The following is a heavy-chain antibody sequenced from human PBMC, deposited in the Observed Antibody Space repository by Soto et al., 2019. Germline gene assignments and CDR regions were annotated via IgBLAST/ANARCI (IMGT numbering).Heavy chain of an antibody. J-gene: IGHJ4*02. CDR3: AKDGICPRFGDKRGSFDY. D-gene: IGHD3-10*01. CDR1: GFTFSSYA. CDR2: ISGSGGST. V-gene: IGHV3-23*01. Sequence: GGSLRLSCAASGFTFSSYAMSWVRQAPGKGLEWVSAISGSGGSTYYADSVKGRFTISRDNSKNTLYLQMNSLRAEDTAVYYCAKDGICPRFGDKRGSFDYRGRDPWSPSPQ.